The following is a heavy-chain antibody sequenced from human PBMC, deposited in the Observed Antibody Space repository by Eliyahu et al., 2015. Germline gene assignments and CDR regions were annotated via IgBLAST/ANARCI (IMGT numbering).Heavy chain of an antibody. CDR1: FSSYG. D-gene: IGHD3-3*01. Sequence: FSSYGMHWVRQAPGKGLEWVAVIWYDGSNKYYADSVKGRFTISRDNSKNTLYLQMNSLRAEDTAVYYCASARYYDFWSVPVDWGQGTLVTVSS. V-gene: IGHV3-33*01. CDR3: ASARYYDFWSVPVD. J-gene: IGHJ4*02. CDR2: IWYDGSNK.